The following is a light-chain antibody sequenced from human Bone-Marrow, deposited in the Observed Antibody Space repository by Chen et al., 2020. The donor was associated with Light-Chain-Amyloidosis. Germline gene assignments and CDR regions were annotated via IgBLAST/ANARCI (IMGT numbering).Light chain of an antibody. J-gene: IGLJ2*01. CDR1: SLRSYF. Sequence: SSELTQVPSVSVALGQTVRLTCQGDSLRSYFANWYQQKPGQAPIIVIYGQNNRPSGIPDRFAGSISGNTASLTITGAQAEDEADYYCNSRDIIGNHVVFGGGTKLTVL. CDR3: NSRDIIGNHVV. CDR2: GQN. V-gene: IGLV3-19*01.